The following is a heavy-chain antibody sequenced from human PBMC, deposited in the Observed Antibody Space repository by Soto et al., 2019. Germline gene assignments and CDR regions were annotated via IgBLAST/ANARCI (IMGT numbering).Heavy chain of an antibody. V-gene: IGHV1-69*02. CDR3: ARARGTTKYGMDV. D-gene: IGHD4-17*01. J-gene: IGHJ6*02. CDR1: GGTFSSYT. Sequence: SVKVSCKASGGTFSSYTISWVRQAPGQGLEWMGRIIPILGIANYAQKFQGRVTITADKSTSTAYMELSSLRSEDTAVYYCARARGTTKYGMDVWGQGTTVTVSS. CDR2: IIPILGIA.